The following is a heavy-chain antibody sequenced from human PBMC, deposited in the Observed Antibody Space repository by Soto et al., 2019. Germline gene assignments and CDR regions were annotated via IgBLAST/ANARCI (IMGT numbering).Heavy chain of an antibody. V-gene: IGHV1-18*01. CDR2: ISAYNGNT. D-gene: IGHD3-22*01. CDR1: GYTFTSYG. CDR3: ARDRLTYYYDSSGYSWFDP. Sequence: SVKVSCKASGYTFTSYGISWVRQAPGQGLEWMGWISAYNGNTNYAQKLQGRVTMTTDTSTSTAYMELRSLRSDDTAVYYCARDRLTYYYDSSGYSWFDPWGQGTLVTVSS. J-gene: IGHJ5*02.